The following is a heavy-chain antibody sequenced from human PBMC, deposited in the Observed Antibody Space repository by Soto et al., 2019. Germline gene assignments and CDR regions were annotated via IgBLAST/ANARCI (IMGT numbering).Heavy chain of an antibody. J-gene: IGHJ4*02. CDR1: GGSISSYY. Sequence: PSETLSLTCTVSGGSISSYYWSWIRQPPGKGLEWIGSIYYSGSTYYNPSLKSRVTISVDTSKNQFSLKLSSVTAADTAVYYCARGPFCSGGSCHYSPVDYWGQGTLVTVSS. V-gene: IGHV4-39*01. CDR2: IYYSGST. D-gene: IGHD2-15*01. CDR3: ARGPFCSGGSCHYSPVDY.